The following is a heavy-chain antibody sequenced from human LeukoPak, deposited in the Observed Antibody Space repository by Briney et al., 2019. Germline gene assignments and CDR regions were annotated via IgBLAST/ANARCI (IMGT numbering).Heavy chain of an antibody. J-gene: IGHJ4*02. Sequence: GGSLRLSCAASGFTVSSNYMSWGRQAPGKGLEWVSVIYSGGSTYYADSVKGRFTISTHNSKNTLYLQMNSLRAEDTAVYYCAREATDGYNGGYFDYWGQGTLVTVSS. D-gene: IGHD5-24*01. CDR1: GFTVSSNY. CDR2: IYSGGST. V-gene: IGHV3-53*04. CDR3: AREATDGYNGGYFDY.